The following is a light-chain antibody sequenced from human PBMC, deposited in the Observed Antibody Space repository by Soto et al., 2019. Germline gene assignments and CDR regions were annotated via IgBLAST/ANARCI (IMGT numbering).Light chain of an antibody. CDR3: CSYAGSHSWV. CDR2: DVS. J-gene: IGLJ3*02. CDR1: SSDVGGYNY. V-gene: IGLV2-11*01. Sequence: QSALTQPRSVSGSPGQSVTISCTGTSSDVGGYNYVPWYQQHPGKAPKLIINDVSKRPSGVPDRFAGSKSGNTASLTISGLQAEDEADYYCCSYAGSHSWVFGGGTKLTVL.